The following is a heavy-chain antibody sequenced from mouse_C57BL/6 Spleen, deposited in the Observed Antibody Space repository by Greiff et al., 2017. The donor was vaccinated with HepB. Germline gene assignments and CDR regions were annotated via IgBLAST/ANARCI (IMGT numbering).Heavy chain of an antibody. CDR1: GFTFSSYG. D-gene: IGHD2-4*01. CDR3: ARVYYDYDGAMDY. Sequence: EVKLMESGGDLVKPGGSLKLSCAASGFTFSSYGMSWVRQTPDKRLEWVATISSGGSYTYYPDSVKGRFTISRDNAKNTLYLQMSSLKSEDTAMYYCARVYYDYDGAMDYWGQGTSVTVSS. V-gene: IGHV5-6*01. J-gene: IGHJ4*01. CDR2: ISSGGSYT.